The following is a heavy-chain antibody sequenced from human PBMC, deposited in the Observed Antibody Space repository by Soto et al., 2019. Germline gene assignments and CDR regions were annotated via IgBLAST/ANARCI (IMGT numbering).Heavy chain of an antibody. Sequence: QVQLVQSGTEVKESGSSVKVSCEASGYTFTSYSIHWVRQAPGQGLEWMGIISPSDDRTNYAEKWQGRVTLPGDTPTTTVYMELRSLPFDDTAVYYCAIGFCGSSCYYLENWGQEPLIVVSS. CDR2: ISPSDDRT. D-gene: IGHD2-15*01. CDR1: GYTFTSYS. V-gene: IGHV1-46*04. CDR3: AIGFCGSSCYYLEN. J-gene: IGHJ4*02.